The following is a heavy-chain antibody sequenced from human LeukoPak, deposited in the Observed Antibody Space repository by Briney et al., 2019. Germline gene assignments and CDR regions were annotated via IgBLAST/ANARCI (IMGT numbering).Heavy chain of an antibody. J-gene: IGHJ6*02. CDR3: ARDVYHYGMDV. Sequence: SETLSLTCTVSGGSISSGGYYWSWIRQHPGKGLEWIGYIYYSGSTYYNPSLKSRVTISVDTSKNQFSLKLSSVTAADTAVYYCARDVYHYGMDVWGQGTTVTVSS. CDR1: GGSISSGGYY. V-gene: IGHV4-31*03. CDR2: IYYSGST.